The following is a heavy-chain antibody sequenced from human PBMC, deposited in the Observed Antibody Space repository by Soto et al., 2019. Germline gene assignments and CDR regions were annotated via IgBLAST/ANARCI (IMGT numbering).Heavy chain of an antibody. CDR3: ARDESGYSYGSYGDYYYYYGMDV. Sequence: SVKVSCKASGGTFSSYAISWVRQAPGQGLEWMGGIIPIFGTANYAQKFQGRVTITADESTSTAYMELSSLRSEDTAVYYCARDESGYSYGSYGDYYYYYGMDVWGQGTTVTV. CDR2: IIPIFGTA. V-gene: IGHV1-69*13. CDR1: GGTFSSYA. J-gene: IGHJ6*02. D-gene: IGHD5-18*01.